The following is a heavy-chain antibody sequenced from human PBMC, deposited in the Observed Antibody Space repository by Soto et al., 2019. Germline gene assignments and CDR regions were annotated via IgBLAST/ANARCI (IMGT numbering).Heavy chain of an antibody. CDR1: GFTFSSYA. J-gene: IGHJ6*03. D-gene: IGHD2-2*01. CDR3: AKPHCSSTSCYPDYYYYMDV. V-gene: IGHV3-23*01. Sequence: EVQLLESGGGLVQPGGSLRLSCAASGFTFSSYAMSWVRQAPGKGLEWVSAISGSGGSTYYADSVKGRFTISRDNSNNTLYLQMNSLRAEDTAVYYCAKPHCSSTSCYPDYYYYMDVWGKGTTVTVSS. CDR2: ISGSGGST.